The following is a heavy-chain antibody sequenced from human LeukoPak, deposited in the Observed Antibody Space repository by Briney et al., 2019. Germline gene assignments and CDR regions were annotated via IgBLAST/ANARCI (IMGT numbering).Heavy chain of an antibody. J-gene: IGHJ4*02. V-gene: IGHV6-1*01. CDR2: TYYRSKWFN. CDR3: ARSKGHLDS. CDR1: GDSVSSAA. Sequence: SQTLSLTCAISGDSVSSAAWNWIRQSPSRGLEWLGRTYYRSKWFNDYAASVRSRITIKPDTPSNQFSLQLNSVTPEDTAMYFCARSKGHLDSWGQGTLVTVSS.